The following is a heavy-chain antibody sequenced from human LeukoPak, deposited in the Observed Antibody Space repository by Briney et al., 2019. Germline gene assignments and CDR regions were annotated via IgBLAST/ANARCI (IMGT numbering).Heavy chain of an antibody. CDR1: GGSFSSYV. Sequence: SVKVSCKASGGSFSSYVVTWVRQAPGQGLEWMGRIIPVLGVSNFAQKFQGRVTITADESTSTAYMELSSLRSEDTAVYYCARERPPPRSSSSVVWWFDPWGQGTLVTVSS. CDR3: ARERPPPRSSSSVVWWFDP. CDR2: IIPVLGVS. V-gene: IGHV1-69*04. J-gene: IGHJ5*02. D-gene: IGHD6-6*01.